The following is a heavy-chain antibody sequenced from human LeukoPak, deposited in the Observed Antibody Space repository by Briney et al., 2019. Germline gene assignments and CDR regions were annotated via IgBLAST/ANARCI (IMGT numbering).Heavy chain of an antibody. J-gene: IGHJ4*02. CDR2: ISYDGSNK. V-gene: IGHV3-30*18. Sequence: GGSLRLSCAASGFTFSSYGMHWVRQAPGKGLEWVAVISYDGSNKYYADSVKGRFTISRDNSKNTLYLQMNSLRAEDTAVYYCAKIAHTAMVHGDFDYWGQGTLVTVSS. D-gene: IGHD5-18*01. CDR3: AKIAHTAMVHGDFDY. CDR1: GFTFSSYG.